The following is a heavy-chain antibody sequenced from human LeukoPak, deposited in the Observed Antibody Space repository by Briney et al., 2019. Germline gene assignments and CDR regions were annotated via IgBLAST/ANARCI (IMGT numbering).Heavy chain of an antibody. Sequence: GGSLRLSCGASGFTFSSLGMSWVRQAPGKGLEWVSAISGSGGRTYYTDSVKGRFTISRDNSKNTLYLQMNSLRAEDTALYYCARDSVSGSYVHFDNWGQGTLVTVSS. V-gene: IGHV3-23*01. CDR2: ISGSGGRT. D-gene: IGHD1-26*01. CDR3: ARDSVSGSYVHFDN. CDR1: GFTFSSLG. J-gene: IGHJ4*02.